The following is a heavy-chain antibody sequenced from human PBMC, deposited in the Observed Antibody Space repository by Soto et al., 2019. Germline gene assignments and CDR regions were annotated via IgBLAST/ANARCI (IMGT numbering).Heavy chain of an antibody. CDR3: VRGPRPSSVGTGAF. CDR2: ISDDGSTI. Sequence: EVQLVESGGGLVQPGGSVRLSCAASGFVFSMYWMHWVRQAPDKRLEWVSRISDDGSTIHYADSVKGRFSISRDNAQNILFLEMTALRDDDTAVYYCVRGPRPSSVGTGAFWGQGSPVTVSS. CDR1: GFVFSMYW. D-gene: IGHD3-10*01. V-gene: IGHV3-74*01. J-gene: IGHJ4*02.